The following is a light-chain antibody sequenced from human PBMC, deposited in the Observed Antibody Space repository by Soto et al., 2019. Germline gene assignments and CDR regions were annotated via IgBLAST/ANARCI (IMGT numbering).Light chain of an antibody. V-gene: IGKV1-9*01. CDR2: DAS. CDR3: QQVNNYPLT. CDR1: QGISTY. J-gene: IGKJ2*01. Sequence: DVQLTRSPSFLSASVGDRVTITCRASQGISTYLAWYQHKPGKAPKVLIYDASTLQSGVPPRFSGSGSGTEFSLTISSLQPEDFATYYCQQVNNYPLTFGQGTKLEIK.